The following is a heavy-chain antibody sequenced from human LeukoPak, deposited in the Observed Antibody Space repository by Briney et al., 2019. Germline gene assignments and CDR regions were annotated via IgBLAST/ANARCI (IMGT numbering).Heavy chain of an antibody. CDR3: ARVGSGWYPPSDY. J-gene: IGHJ4*01. V-gene: IGHV1-18*01. CDR2: INAYNGNT. Sequence: ASESGSCKPSGYTFTSYGISWVRQAPRQGLEWMGWINAYNGNTNYAQNLQSRVTMTTDTSTSTAYMELRSLRSDDTAVYYCARVGSGWYPPSDYWGPGNPVTVSS. D-gene: IGHD6-19*01. CDR1: GYTFTSYG.